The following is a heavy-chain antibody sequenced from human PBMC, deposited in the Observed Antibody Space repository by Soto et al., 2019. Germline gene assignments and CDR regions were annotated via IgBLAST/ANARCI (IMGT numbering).Heavy chain of an antibody. V-gene: IGHV3-7*01. J-gene: IGHJ6*03. D-gene: IGHD3-3*01. CDR3: ARDRAPNSYDIWSGYYPLYSYYYMDV. CDR2: INQDGSEE. CDR1: GFTFSSYW. Sequence: EVQLVESGGGLVQPGGSLRLSCAASGFTFSSYWMSWVRQAPGKGLEWVANINQDGSEEYYVDSVKGRFTISRDNATNSLYLQMNSRSAEDTAGYYCARDRAPNSYDIWSGYYPLYSYYYMDVWGKGTTVTVSS.